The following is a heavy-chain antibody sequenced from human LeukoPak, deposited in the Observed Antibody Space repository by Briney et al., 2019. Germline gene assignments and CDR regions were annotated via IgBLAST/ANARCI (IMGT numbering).Heavy chain of an antibody. CDR1: GFTFSSYG. D-gene: IGHD6-13*01. CDR3: AKASSSWSNYYYYGMDV. V-gene: IGHV3-30*02. CDR2: IRYDGSNK. J-gene: IGHJ6*02. Sequence: GGSLRLSCAASGFTFSSYGMHWVRQAPGKGLEWVAFIRYDGSNKYYADSVEGRFTISRDNSKNTLYLQMNSLRAEDTAVYYCAKASSSWSNYYYYGMDVWGQGTTVTVSS.